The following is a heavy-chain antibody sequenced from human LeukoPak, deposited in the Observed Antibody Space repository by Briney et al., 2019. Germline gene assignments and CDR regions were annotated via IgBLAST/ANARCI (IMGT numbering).Heavy chain of an antibody. D-gene: IGHD3-10*01. CDR3: ARGAYYYGSGSYYRGPYYYMDV. CDR1: GYTFTSYD. V-gene: IGHV1-8*01. J-gene: IGHJ6*03. CDR2: MNPNSGNT. Sequence: ASVKVSCKASGYTFTSYDINWVRQATGQGLEWMGWMNPNSGNTGYAQKFQGGVTMTRNTSISTAYMELSSLRSEDTAVYYCARGAYYYGSGSYYRGPYYYMDVWGKGTTVTVSS.